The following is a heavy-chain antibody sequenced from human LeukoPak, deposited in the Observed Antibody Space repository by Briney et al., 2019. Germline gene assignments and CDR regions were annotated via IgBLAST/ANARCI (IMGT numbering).Heavy chain of an antibody. Sequence: SETLSLTCAVSGYSISSGSYWGWIRQPPGKGLEWIVSMYHRGSTYYNPSLKTRVTISLDTSKNQFSLRLTSVSAADTAVYYCVATARDPLVFPYWGQGTLVAVSS. CDR3: VATARDPLVFPY. J-gene: IGHJ4*02. D-gene: IGHD5-12*01. V-gene: IGHV4-38-2*01. CDR2: MYHRGST. CDR1: GYSISSGSY.